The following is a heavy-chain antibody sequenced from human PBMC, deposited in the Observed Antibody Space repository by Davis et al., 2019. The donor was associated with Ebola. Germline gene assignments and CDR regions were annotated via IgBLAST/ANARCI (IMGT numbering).Heavy chain of an antibody. D-gene: IGHD1-14*01. V-gene: IGHV3-30-3*01. Sequence: GESLKISCAASGFTFSSYAMHWVRQAPGKGLEWVAVISYDGSNKYYADSVKGRFTISRDNSKNTLYLQMNSLRAEDTAVYYCASSIRRRTNNWFDPWGQGTLVTVSS. CDR2: ISYDGSNK. J-gene: IGHJ5*02. CDR3: ASSIRRRTNNWFDP. CDR1: GFTFSSYA.